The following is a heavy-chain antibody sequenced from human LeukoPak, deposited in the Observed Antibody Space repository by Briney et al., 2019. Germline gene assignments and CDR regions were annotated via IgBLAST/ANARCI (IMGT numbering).Heavy chain of an antibody. J-gene: IGHJ3*02. CDR2: IWYDGSNK. D-gene: IGHD1-26*01. V-gene: IGHV3-33*06. CDR3: AKGMWELREHDAFDI. Sequence: QPGGSLRLSCAASGFTFSSYGMHWVRQAPGKGLEWVAVIWYDGSNKYYADSVKGRFTISRDNSKNTLYLQMNSLRAEDTAVYYCAKGMWELREHDAFDIWGQGTMVTVSS. CDR1: GFTFSSYG.